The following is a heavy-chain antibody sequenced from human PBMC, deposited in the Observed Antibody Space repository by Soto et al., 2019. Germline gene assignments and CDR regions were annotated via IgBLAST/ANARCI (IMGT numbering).Heavy chain of an antibody. V-gene: IGHV1-24*01. CDR1: GYTLTELS. Sequence: ASVKVSCKVSGYTLTELSMHWVRQAPGKGLEWMGGFDPEDGETIYAQKFQGRVTMTEDTSTDTAHMELSSLGSEDTAVYYCATYTIFGVVYDAFDIWGQGTMVTVSS. D-gene: IGHD3-3*01. CDR3: ATYTIFGVVYDAFDI. CDR2: FDPEDGET. J-gene: IGHJ3*02.